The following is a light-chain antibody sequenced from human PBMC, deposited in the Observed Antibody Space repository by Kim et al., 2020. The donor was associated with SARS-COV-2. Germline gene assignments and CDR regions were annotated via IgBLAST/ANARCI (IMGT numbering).Light chain of an antibody. J-gene: IGLJ2*01. CDR1: SSDVGGYNY. CDR3: SSYTSSSTPVV. Sequence: QSITISCTGTSSDVGGYNYVSWYQQHPGKAPKLMIYDVKNRPSGVSNRFSGSKSGNTASLTISGLQAEDEADYYCSSYTSSSTPVVFGGGTQLTVL. V-gene: IGLV2-14*03. CDR2: DVK.